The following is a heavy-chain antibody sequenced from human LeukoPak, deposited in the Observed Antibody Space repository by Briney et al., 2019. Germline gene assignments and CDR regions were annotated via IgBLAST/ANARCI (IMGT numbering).Heavy chain of an antibody. Sequence: GGSLRLSCAGSGFTFSSYGMHWVRQASGKGLEWVGRIRSKANSYATAYAASVKGRFTISRDDSKNTAYLQMNSLKTEDTAVYYCTPRGYYDSSGYYNDAFDIWGQGTMVTVSS. CDR3: TPRGYYDSSGYYNDAFDI. V-gene: IGHV3-73*01. CDR2: IRSKANSYAT. J-gene: IGHJ3*02. CDR1: GFTFSSYG. D-gene: IGHD3-22*01.